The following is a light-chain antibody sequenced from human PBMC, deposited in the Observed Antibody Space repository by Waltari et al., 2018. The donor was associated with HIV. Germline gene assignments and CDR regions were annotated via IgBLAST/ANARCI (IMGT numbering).Light chain of an antibody. Sequence: QSVLTQPPSASGTPGQRVTISCSGSSSNLGSTYVYWYQQLPGTAPKRLIYRNNQRPSGVPDRFSGSKSGTSASLAISGLRSEDEADYYCAAWDGSLSVVVFGGGTKLTVL. J-gene: IGLJ2*01. CDR2: RNN. V-gene: IGLV1-47*01. CDR3: AAWDGSLSVVV. CDR1: SSNLGSTY.